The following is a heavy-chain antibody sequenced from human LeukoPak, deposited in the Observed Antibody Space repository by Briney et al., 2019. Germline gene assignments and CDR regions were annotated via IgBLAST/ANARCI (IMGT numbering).Heavy chain of an antibody. V-gene: IGHV1-8*01. CDR3: ARAQRGVGARGWYYFDY. J-gene: IGHJ4*02. D-gene: IGHD1-26*01. CDR1: GYTFTSYD. Sequence: ASVKVSCKASGYTFTSYDINWVRQATGQGLEWMGWMNPNSGNTGYAQKFQGRVTMTRNTSISTAYMELSSLRSEDTAVYYCARAQRGVGARGWYYFDYWGQGTLVTVSS. CDR2: MNPNSGNT.